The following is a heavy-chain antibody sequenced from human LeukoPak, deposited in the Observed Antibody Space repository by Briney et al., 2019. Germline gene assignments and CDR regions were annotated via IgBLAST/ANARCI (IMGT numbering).Heavy chain of an antibody. D-gene: IGHD6-13*01. CDR1: GYTFTGYY. Sequence: SVKVSCKASGYTFTGYYMHWVRQAPGQGLEWMGGIIPIFGTANYAQKFQGRVTITADKSTSTAYMELSSLRSEDTAVYYCARALGYSSSWSRFDYWGQGTLVTVSS. CDR3: ARALGYSSSWSRFDY. V-gene: IGHV1-69*06. CDR2: IIPIFGTA. J-gene: IGHJ4*02.